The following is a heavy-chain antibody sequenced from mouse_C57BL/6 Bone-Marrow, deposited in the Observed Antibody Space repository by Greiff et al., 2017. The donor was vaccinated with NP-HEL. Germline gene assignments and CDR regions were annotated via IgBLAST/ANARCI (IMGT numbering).Heavy chain of an antibody. D-gene: IGHD1-1*02. CDR1: GFTFSSYT. CDR2: ISGGGGNT. CDR3: ARRGILSPFDY. V-gene: IGHV5-9*01. Sequence: DVKLVESGGGLVKPGGSLKLSCAASGFTFSSYTMSWVRQTPEKRLEWVATISGGGGNTYYPDSVKGRFTISRDNAKNTLYLQMSSLRSEDTALYYCARRGILSPFDYWGQGTTLTVSS. J-gene: IGHJ2*01.